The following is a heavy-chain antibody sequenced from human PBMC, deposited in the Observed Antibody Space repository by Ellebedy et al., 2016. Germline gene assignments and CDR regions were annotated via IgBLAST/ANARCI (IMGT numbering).Heavy chain of an antibody. V-gene: IGHV4-59*02. CDR1: GGSVSTYS. Sequence: SETLSLTCTVSGGSVSTYSWTWIRQPPGKGLEWIGYISYSGNTNYNPSLKSRVTIAVDTSKNQFSLNLKSVDAADTAVYYCARVMDEYGDFLGIDYWGQGALVSVSS. CDR2: ISYSGNT. CDR3: ARVMDEYGDFLGIDY. D-gene: IGHD4-17*01. J-gene: IGHJ4*02.